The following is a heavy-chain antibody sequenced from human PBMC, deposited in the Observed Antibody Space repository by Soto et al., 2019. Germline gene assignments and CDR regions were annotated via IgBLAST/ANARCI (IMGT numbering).Heavy chain of an antibody. CDR3: ARDGGYDAFDI. J-gene: IGHJ3*02. V-gene: IGHV3-33*01. CDR2: IWFDGSNE. Sequence: QVQLVESGGGVVQPGWSLRLSCAASGFTFSDYGMHWVRQAPGEGLQWVAVIWFDGSNEHYADSVKGRFTISRDNSKNTLYLQMNSLRAEDTAVYYCARDGGYDAFDIWGQGTMVTVSS. D-gene: IGHD2-15*01. CDR1: GFTFSDYG.